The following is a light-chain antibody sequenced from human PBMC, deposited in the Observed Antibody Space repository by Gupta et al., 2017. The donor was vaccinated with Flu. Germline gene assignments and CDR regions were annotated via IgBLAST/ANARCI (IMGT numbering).Light chain of an antibody. CDR1: SSDVGAYNY. Sequence: HSALSQPASVPASPGQSLTISCTGTSSDVGAYNYVPSYQQHPGKDPKLIIYDVNNRPSRVSNRFSGSKSGNTASLTISGRQEEDEADYYCSSYTTSDSLVFGGGTKLTV. CDR2: DVN. V-gene: IGLV2-14*01. CDR3: SSYTTSDSLV. J-gene: IGLJ2*01.